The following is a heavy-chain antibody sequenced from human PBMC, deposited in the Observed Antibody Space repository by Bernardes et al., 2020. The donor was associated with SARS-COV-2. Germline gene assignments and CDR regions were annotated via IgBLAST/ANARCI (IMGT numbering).Heavy chain of an antibody. Sequence: ASVKVSCKASGYTFTSYGISWVRQAPGQGLEWMGWISAYNGNTNYAQKLQGRVTMTTDTSTSTAYMELRSLRSDDTAVYYCARPPPGYCSGGSCLLFDYWGQGTLVTVSS. CDR2: ISAYNGNT. V-gene: IGHV1-18*01. CDR3: ARPPPGYCSGGSCLLFDY. CDR1: GYTFTSYG. J-gene: IGHJ4*02. D-gene: IGHD2-15*01.